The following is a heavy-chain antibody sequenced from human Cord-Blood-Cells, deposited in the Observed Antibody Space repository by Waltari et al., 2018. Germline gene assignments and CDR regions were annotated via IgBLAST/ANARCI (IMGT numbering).Heavy chain of an antibody. J-gene: IGHJ4*02. Sequence: QVQLQQWGAGLLKPSETLSLTCAVYGGSFRGYYWSWIRQPPGKGLEWIGEINHSGSTNYNPSLKSRVTISVDTSKNQFSLKLSSVTAADTAVYYCARGRSSSSFDYWGQGTLVTVSS. CDR3: ARGRSSSSFDY. V-gene: IGHV4-34*01. D-gene: IGHD6-6*01. CDR1: GGSFRGYY. CDR2: INHSGST.